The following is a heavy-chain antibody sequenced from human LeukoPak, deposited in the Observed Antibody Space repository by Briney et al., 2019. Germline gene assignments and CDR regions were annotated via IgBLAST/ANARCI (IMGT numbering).Heavy chain of an antibody. V-gene: IGHV1-2*02. CDR2: INPNTGDT. D-gene: IGHD3-9*01. J-gene: IGHJ2*01. CDR3: ARDLNWRASIWYFDL. CDR1: ADTFGSYA. Sequence: ASVKVSCKASADTFGSYAISWVRQAPGQGLEWMGWINPNTGDTNYAQTFQGRLTMTRDMSISTAYMELSRLTSEDTAVYFCARDLNWRASIWYFDLWGRGTLVTVSS.